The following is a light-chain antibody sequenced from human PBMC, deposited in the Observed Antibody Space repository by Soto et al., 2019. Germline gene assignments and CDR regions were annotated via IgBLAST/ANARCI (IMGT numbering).Light chain of an antibody. CDR3: QLYGISPH. V-gene: IGKV3-20*01. Sequence: EIVLTQSPGTLSLSPGERGTLSCRASQNLGTLYLAWFQQKSGQAPRLLIYSASRRATGIPDRFTGSGSGTDFTLTINRLEPEDFAVYYCQLYGISPHFGQGTRLEIK. J-gene: IGKJ5*01. CDR1: QNLGTLY. CDR2: SAS.